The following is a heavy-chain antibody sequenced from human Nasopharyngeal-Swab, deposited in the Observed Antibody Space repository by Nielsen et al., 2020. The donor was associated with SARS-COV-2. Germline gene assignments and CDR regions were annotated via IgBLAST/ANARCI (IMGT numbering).Heavy chain of an antibody. CDR1: GGSFSGYY. CDR3: ARPGYSSSLRRGSFDY. J-gene: IGHJ4*02. CDR2: INHSGST. D-gene: IGHD6-13*01. Sequence: SETLSLTCAVYGGSFSGYYWSWIRQPPGKGLEWIGEINHSGSTNYNPSLKGRVTISVDTSKNQFSLKLSSVTAADTAVYYCARPGYSSSLRRGSFDYWGQGTLVTVSS. V-gene: IGHV4-34*01.